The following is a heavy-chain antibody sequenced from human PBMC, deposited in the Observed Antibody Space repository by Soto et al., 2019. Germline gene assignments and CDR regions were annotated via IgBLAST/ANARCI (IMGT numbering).Heavy chain of an antibody. V-gene: IGHV4-59*01. CDR1: GGSISSYY. D-gene: IGHD3-10*01. CDR2: IYYIFST. CDR3: ARSYGSGQPQYYGMDV. J-gene: IGHJ6*02. Sequence: SETLSLTCTVSGGSISSYYWIWIRQPPVNGLEFIGYIYYIFSTNYDPSLKSRFTISLDTSKNHFSLKLISFTAADTAVYYCARSYGSGQPQYYGMDVWGQGTTVTVSS.